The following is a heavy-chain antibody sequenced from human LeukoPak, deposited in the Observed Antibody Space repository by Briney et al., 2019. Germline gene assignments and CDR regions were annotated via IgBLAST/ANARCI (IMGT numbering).Heavy chain of an antibody. CDR1: GYSFSSSD. V-gene: IGHV1-8*01. Sequence: ASVKVSCKTSGYSFSSSDINWVRQATGQGLEWMGWMNPNNENTGYAQKFQGRVTMTRNTSISTAYMELSRLRSDDTAVYYCARMISGYDLLYYFDYWGQGTLVTVSS. D-gene: IGHD5-12*01. CDR3: ARMISGYDLLYYFDY. J-gene: IGHJ4*02. CDR2: MNPNNENT.